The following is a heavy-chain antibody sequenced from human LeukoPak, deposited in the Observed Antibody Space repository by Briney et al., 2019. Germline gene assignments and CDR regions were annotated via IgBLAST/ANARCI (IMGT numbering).Heavy chain of an antibody. CDR3: ARGVEPLAANTLAY. CDR2: LYSDGNT. J-gene: IGHJ4*02. Sequence: GGSLRLSCAASGFTVITNDMAWVRQAPGKGLEWVSVLYSDGNTKYADSVQGRFTISRDNSKNTLYLKMNSLSPDDTAVYYCARGVEPLAANTLAYWGQGTLVTVSS. CDR1: GFTVITND. D-gene: IGHD1-14*01. V-gene: IGHV3-53*01.